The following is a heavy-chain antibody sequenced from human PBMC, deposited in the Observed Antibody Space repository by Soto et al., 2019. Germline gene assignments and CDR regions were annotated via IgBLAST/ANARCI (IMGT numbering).Heavy chain of an antibody. D-gene: IGHD3-16*01. CDR1: GFTFRSYV. CDR3: ARWGTTGGLDV. CDR2: TSYDGSNN. V-gene: IGHV3-33*05. J-gene: IGHJ4*02. Sequence: QVQLVESGGGVVQPGTSLRLSCVGSGFTFRSYVIHWVRQAPGKGLEWVALTSYDGSNNFYGDSVKGRFTIYRDNSRNTVSLERDSLRLEDTALYYCARWGTTGGLDVWGQGTLVSLSS.